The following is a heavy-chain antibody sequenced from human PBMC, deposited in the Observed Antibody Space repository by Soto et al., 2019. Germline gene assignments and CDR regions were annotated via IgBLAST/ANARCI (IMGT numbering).Heavy chain of an antibody. D-gene: IGHD3-10*01. CDR3: ARELSGPVDY. CDR2: IYPSGGST. Sequence: QVQLLQSGAEVKKPGASVKVSCKASGYTFTNYYMHWVRQAPGQGLEWMGIIYPSGGSTRNARKFQGRVTMTRHTSTSTDYRELSSLRSEDTAVYYCARELSGPVDYWGRGTLVTVSS. V-gene: IGHV1-46*03. CDR1: GYTFTNYY. J-gene: IGHJ4*02.